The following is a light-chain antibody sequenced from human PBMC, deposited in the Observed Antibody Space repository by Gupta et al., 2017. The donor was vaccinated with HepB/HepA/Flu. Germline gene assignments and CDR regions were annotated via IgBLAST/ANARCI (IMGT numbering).Light chain of an antibody. CDR1: TGAVTSGNS. CDR2: NTN. J-gene: IGLJ2*01. V-gene: IGLV7-43*01. CDR3: LLDNGGAQLV. Sequence: QTVVTQVPSLTVSPAGTVTLTCASSTGAVTSGNSPNCVQQKAGQAPRALIYNTNNKHAGTPARFSGYPRGDRAALTLSGVQAEDEAEYYCLLDNGGAQLVFGGGTKLTVL.